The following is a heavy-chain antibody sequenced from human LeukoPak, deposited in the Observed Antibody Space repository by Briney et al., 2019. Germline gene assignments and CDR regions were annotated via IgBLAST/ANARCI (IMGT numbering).Heavy chain of an antibody. D-gene: IGHD3-10*01. J-gene: IGHJ4*02. CDR1: GYTFSGYY. Sequence: ASVKVSCKASGYTFSGYYMHWVRQAPGQGLEWMGWINPNSGGTNYAQKFQGRVTMTRDKSISTAYMELSRLRSDDTAVYSCARNPPYYYGSASCSIPFDYWGQGTLVTVSS. V-gene: IGHV1-2*02. CDR2: INPNSGGT. CDR3: ARNPPYYYGSASCSIPFDY.